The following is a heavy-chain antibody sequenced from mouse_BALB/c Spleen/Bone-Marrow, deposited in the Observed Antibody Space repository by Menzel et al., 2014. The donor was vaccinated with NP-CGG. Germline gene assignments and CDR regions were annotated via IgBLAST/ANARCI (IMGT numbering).Heavy chain of an antibody. CDR2: IYPYNGGT. V-gene: IGHV1S29*02. J-gene: IGHJ2*01. CDR1: GYTFTDYN. D-gene: IGHD2-3*01. Sequence: VQLQQPGPELVKPGASVKISCKASGYTFTDYNMHWVKQSHGQSLEWIGYIYPYNGGTGYNQEFKSKATLTVDNSSSTAYAELRSLTSEDSAVYYCARIYDGYFLFDYWGQGTTLTVSS. CDR3: ARIYDGYFLFDY.